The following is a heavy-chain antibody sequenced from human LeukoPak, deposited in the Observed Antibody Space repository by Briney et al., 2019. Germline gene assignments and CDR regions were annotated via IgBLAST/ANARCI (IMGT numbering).Heavy chain of an antibody. D-gene: IGHD3-3*01. CDR3: ARDQGDFWSGYGRDY. Sequence: GGSLRLSCAASGFTFSSYWMSWVRQAPGKGLERVANIKQDGSEKYYVDSVKGRFTISRDNAKNSLYLQMNSLRAEDTAVYYCARDQGDFWSGYGRDYWGQGTLVTVSS. CDR1: GFTFSSYW. J-gene: IGHJ4*02. V-gene: IGHV3-7*01. CDR2: IKQDGSEK.